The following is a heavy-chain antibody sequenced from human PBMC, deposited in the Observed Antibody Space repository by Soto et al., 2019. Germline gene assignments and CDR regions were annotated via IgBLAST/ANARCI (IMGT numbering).Heavy chain of an antibody. V-gene: IGHV3-30-3*01. CDR1: GFTFSSYA. Sequence: GGSLRLSCAASGFTFSSYAMHWVRQAPGKGLEWVAVISYDGSNKYYADSVKGRFTISRDNSKNTLYLQMNSLRAEDTAVYYCARDLQQLVMYYFDYWGQGTLVTVSS. CDR2: ISYDGSNK. D-gene: IGHD6-13*01. J-gene: IGHJ4*02. CDR3: ARDLQQLVMYYFDY.